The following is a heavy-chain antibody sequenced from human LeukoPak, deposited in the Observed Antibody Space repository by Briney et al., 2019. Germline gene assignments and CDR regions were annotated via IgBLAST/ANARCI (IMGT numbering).Heavy chain of an antibody. CDR3: ATYQETSDRHGHAFDF. CDR2: IDHTGST. D-gene: IGHD1-14*01. V-gene: IGHV4-39*01. CDR1: GGSIISSTYY. Sequence: PSETLSLTCTVSGGSIISSTYYWAWIRQPPGKGLEWIGTIDHTGSTYYTPSLKSRVTISFDTAKNQFSLKLTSVTAADAAVLYCATYQETSDRHGHAFDFWGQGTMVTVSS. J-gene: IGHJ3*01.